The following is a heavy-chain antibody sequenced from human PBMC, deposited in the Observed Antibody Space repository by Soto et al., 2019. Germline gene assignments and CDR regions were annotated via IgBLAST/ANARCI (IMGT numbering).Heavy chain of an antibody. CDR3: ARPYYYDSSGYPGAFDI. V-gene: IGHV4-59*08. CDR1: GGSISNYY. D-gene: IGHD3-22*01. J-gene: IGHJ3*02. Sequence: SETLSLTCTVSGGSISNYYWSWIRQPPGKGLEWIGYIYYSGSTNYNPSLKSRVTISVDTSKNQFSLKLSSVTAADTAVYYCARPYYYDSSGYPGAFDIWGEGTMVTVSS. CDR2: IYYSGST.